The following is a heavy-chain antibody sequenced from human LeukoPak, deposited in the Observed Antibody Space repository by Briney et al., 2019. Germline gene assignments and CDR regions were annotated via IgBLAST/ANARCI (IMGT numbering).Heavy chain of an antibody. V-gene: IGHV1-8*01. CDR2: MNPNSGNT. D-gene: IGHD3-22*01. CDR1: GYTFTSYD. J-gene: IGHJ4*02. CDR3: ARDRAYDSSGYDFDY. Sequence: ASVKVSCRASGYTFTSYDINWVRQAIGQGLEWMGWMNPNSGNTGYAQKFQGRVTMTRNTSISTAYMELSSLRSEDTAVYYCARDRAYDSSGYDFDYWGQGTLVTVSS.